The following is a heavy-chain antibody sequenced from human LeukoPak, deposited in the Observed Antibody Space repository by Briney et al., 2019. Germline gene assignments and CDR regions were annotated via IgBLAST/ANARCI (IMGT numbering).Heavy chain of an antibody. CDR2: IKQDGSQK. D-gene: IGHD4-23*01. J-gene: IGHJ4*02. Sequence: PGGSLRLSCAASGFSFSNYWMTWVRQAPGKGLEWVANIKQDGSQKYYVDSPKGRFTISRDNAINSLYLQMNSLRAEDTAVYYCASSGGNYPFDYWGQGTLVTVSS. CDR1: GFSFSNYW. CDR3: ASSGGNYPFDY. V-gene: IGHV3-7*02.